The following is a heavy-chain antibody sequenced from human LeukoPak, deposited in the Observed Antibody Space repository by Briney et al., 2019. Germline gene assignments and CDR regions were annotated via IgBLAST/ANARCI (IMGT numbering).Heavy chain of an antibody. CDR1: GFTFSGSA. D-gene: IGHD4-23*01. J-gene: IGHJ4*02. V-gene: IGHV3-73*01. CDR2: IRSKANSYAT. CDR3: TRIWKASSSYTDYGGNQDY. Sequence: GGSLRLSCAASGFTFSGSAMHWVRQASGKGLEWVGRIRSKANSYATAYAASVKGRFTISRDDSKNTAYLQMNSLKTEDTAVYYCTRIWKASSSYTDYGGNQDYWGQGTLVTVSS.